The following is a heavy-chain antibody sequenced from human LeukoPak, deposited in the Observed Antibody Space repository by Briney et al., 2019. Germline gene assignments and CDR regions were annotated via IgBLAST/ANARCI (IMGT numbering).Heavy chain of an antibody. V-gene: IGHV4-39*01. CDR3: ARLGGYNLSRNAFDI. CDR1: GGSVSSTAYY. CDR2: AYVNGHT. J-gene: IGHJ3*02. D-gene: IGHD5-24*01. Sequence: KPSETLSLTCTVSGGSVSSTAYYWSWIRQTPGKGLEWIGNAYVNGHTYYNPSLKSRVTIVVDTSKNEFSLKLSSVTAADTAVYYCARLGGYNLSRNAFDIWGRGTLVTVSS.